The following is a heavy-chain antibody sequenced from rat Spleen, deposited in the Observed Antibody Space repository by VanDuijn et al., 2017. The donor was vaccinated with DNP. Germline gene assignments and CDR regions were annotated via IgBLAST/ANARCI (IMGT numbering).Heavy chain of an antibody. V-gene: IGHV5-7*01. D-gene: IGHD1-11*01. CDR2: IHSDGSST. J-gene: IGHJ2*01. CDR1: GFTFSDYN. Sequence: EVQLVESGGGLVQPGNSLKLSCAASGFTFSDYNMAWVRQAPKKGLEWVATIHSDGSSTYYRDSVRGRFTFSRDNAEGTLYLQMNSLRSEDTATYYCARHYGGYLYYFDYWGHGVMVTVSS. CDR3: ARHYGGYLYYFDY.